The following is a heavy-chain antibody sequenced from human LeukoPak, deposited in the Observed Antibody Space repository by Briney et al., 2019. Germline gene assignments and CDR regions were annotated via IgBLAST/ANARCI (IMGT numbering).Heavy chain of an antibody. CDR2: IYTSGST. CDR1: GGSISSYY. V-gene: IGHV4-4*09. J-gene: IGHJ6*03. CDR3: ARVLARYYYYYMDV. Sequence: PSETLSLTCTVSGGSISSYYWSWIRQPPGKGLEWIGYIYTSGSTNYNPSLKSRVTTSVDTSKNQFSLKLSSVTAADTAVYYCARVLARYYYYYMDVWGKGTTVTVSS.